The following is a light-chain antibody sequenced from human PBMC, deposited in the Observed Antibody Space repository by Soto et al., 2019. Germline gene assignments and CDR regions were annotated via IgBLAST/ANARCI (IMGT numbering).Light chain of an antibody. J-gene: IGKJ1*01. CDR1: QSVSSNY. Sequence: EIVLTQSPGTLSLSPGERATLSCRASQSVSSNYLAWYQQKSGQAPRLLIYGASSRATGIPDRFSGGGSGTDFSLTISRLEPEDFAVYYCQQYGSSPRTFGEGTKVEIK. CDR2: GAS. V-gene: IGKV3-20*01. CDR3: QQYGSSPRT.